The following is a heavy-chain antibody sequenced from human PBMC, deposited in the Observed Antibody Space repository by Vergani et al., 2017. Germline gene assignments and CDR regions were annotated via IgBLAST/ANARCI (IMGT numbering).Heavy chain of an antibody. V-gene: IGHV1-18*01. CDR1: GYTFTSYG. D-gene: IGHD2-21*02. J-gene: IGHJ5*02. CDR3: ARRRKRCGGDCLNWFDP. Sequence: QVQLVQSGAEVKKPGASVKVSCKASGYTFTSYGISWVRQAPGQGLEWMGWISAYNGNTNYAQKLQGRVTMTTDTSTSAAYMELRSLRSDETAVYYCARRRKRCGGDCLNWFDPWGQGTLVTVSS. CDR2: ISAYNGNT.